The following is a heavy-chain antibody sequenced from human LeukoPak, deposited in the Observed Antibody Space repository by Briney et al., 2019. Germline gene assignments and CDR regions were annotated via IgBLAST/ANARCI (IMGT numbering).Heavy chain of an antibody. V-gene: IGHV3-66*02. J-gene: IGHJ4*02. CDR3: ARDFSGY. CDR2: IYAGGST. CDR1: GATGNSNY. Sequence: GGSLRLSCAVSGATGNSNYMSWVRQAPGKGLEWVSVIYAGGSTYYRDSVRGRFTISRDISKNTLYLQMNSLRAEDTARYYCARDFSGYWGRGTRVTVSS. D-gene: IGHD2-15*01.